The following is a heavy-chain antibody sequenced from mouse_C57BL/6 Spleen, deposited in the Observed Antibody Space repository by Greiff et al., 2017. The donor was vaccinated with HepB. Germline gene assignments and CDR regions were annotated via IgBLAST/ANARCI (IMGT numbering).Heavy chain of an antibody. CDR1: GYTFTSYW. Sequence: QVQLQQPGAELVKPGASVKLSCKASGYTFTSYWMHWVKQRPGQGLEWIGMIHPNSGSTNYNEKFKSKATLTVDKSSSTAYMQLSSLTSEDSAVYYGARTDRWLLFDYWGQGTTLTVSS. D-gene: IGHD2-3*01. V-gene: IGHV1-64*01. CDR2: IHPNSGST. J-gene: IGHJ2*01. CDR3: ARTDRWLLFDY.